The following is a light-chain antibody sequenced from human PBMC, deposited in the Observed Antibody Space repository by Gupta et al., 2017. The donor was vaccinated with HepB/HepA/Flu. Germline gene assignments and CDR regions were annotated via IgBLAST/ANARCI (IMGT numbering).Light chain of an antibody. J-gene: IGLJ1*01. CDR3: SSYTSSNTPLYV. Sequence: QSALTQPASVSGSPGQSITISCNGTSSDVGDYHYVSWYQQHPGKAPKLMIYDVSYRPSGVSNRFSGSKSGNTASLTISGLQAEDEADYYCSSYTSSNTPLYVFGTGTKVTVL. CDR2: DVS. CDR1: SSDVGDYHY. V-gene: IGLV2-14*03.